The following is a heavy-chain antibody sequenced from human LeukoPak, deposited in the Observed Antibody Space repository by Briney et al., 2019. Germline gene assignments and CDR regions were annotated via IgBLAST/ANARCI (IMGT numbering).Heavy chain of an antibody. V-gene: IGHV1-18*01. CDR2: ISTYNGNT. D-gene: IGHD3-10*01. Sequence: GASVKVSCKASGYTFTSYGISWVRQAPGQWLEWMGWISTYNGNTHYAQKLQGRLTMTTETSTSTAYMELRSLRADDTAVYYCARVGSWLPDYWGQGTLVTVSS. CDR1: GYTFTSYG. J-gene: IGHJ4*02. CDR3: ARVGSWLPDY.